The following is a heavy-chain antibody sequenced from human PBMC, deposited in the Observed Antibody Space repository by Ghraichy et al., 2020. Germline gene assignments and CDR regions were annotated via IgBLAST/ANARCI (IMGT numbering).Heavy chain of an antibody. J-gene: IGHJ4*02. CDR1: GYTFTSYG. CDR3: ARDDTLGFFDY. V-gene: IGHV1-18*04. Sequence: ASVKVSCKASGYTFTSYGVSWVRQAPGQGLEWMGWISGYSGNTNYAQILQGRVTMTTDTSTSTAYMELRSLRSDDTAVYYCARDDTLGFFDYWGQGTLVTFSS. D-gene: IGHD2-2*02. CDR2: ISGYSGNT.